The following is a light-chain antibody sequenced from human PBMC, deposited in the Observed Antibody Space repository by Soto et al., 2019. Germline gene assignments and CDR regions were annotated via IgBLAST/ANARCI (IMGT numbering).Light chain of an antibody. CDR2: EVS. CDR1: SSDVGGYNY. V-gene: IGLV2-14*01. CDR3: SSYTSSSTPFYV. Sequence: LTQPASVSGSPGQSITISCTGTSSDVGGYNYVSWYQQHPGKAPKLMIYEVSNRPSGVSNRFSGSKSGNTASLTISGLQAEDEADYYCSSYTSSSTPFYVFGTGTKVTVL. J-gene: IGLJ1*01.